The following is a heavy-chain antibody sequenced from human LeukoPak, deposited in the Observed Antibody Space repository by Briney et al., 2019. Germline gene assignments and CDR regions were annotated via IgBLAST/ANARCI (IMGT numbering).Heavy chain of an antibody. V-gene: IGHV3-48*01. J-gene: IGHJ5*02. D-gene: IGHD1-26*01. CDR3: AKDKVGATTYNWFDP. CDR1: GFTFSSYS. Sequence: PGGSLRLSCAASGFTFSSYSMNWVRQAPGKGLEWVSYISSSSSTIYYADSVKGRFTISRDNSKNTLYLQMNSPRAGDTAVYYCAKDKVGATTYNWFDPWGQGTLVTVSS. CDR2: ISSSSSTI.